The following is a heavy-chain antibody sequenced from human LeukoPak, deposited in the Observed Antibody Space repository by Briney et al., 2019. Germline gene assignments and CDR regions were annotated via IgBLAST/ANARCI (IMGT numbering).Heavy chain of an antibody. Sequence: GGSLRLSCAASGFTFSSYAMSWVRQAPGKGLEWISAVSGSGDSTNYADSVKGRFTISRDNSKNTLYLQMNSLRAEDTAVYYCANYYGSGSYFYYYYGMDVWSQGTTVTVSS. CDR1: GFTFSSYA. V-gene: IGHV3-23*01. CDR3: ANYYGSGSYFYYYYGMDV. J-gene: IGHJ6*02. CDR2: VSGSGDST. D-gene: IGHD3-10*01.